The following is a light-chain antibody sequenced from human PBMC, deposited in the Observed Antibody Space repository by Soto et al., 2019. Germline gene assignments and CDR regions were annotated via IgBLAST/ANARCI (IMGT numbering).Light chain of an antibody. CDR1: QGISSY. CDR3: QQYYSYPALT. Sequence: AIRMTQSPSSLSASTGDRVTITCRASQGISSYLAWYQQKPGKAPKLLIYAASTLQSGVPSRCSGSGSGTDFPLTISSLQSEDFATYYCQQYYSYPALTFGGGTKVEIK. CDR2: AAS. J-gene: IGKJ4*01. V-gene: IGKV1-8*01.